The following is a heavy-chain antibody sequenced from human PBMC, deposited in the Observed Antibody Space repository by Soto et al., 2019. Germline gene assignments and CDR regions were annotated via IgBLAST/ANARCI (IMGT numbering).Heavy chain of an antibody. V-gene: IGHV1-46*01. CDR1: GYTFTSYY. CDR3: ARDRPHCSGGSCYASYYFDY. D-gene: IGHD2-15*01. Sequence: EASVKVSCKASGYTFTSYYMHWVRQAPGQGLEWMGIINPSGGSTSYAQKFQGRVTMTRDTSTSTVYMELSSLRSEDTAVYYCARDRPHCSGGSCYASYYFDYWGQGTLVTVSS. J-gene: IGHJ4*02. CDR2: INPSGGST.